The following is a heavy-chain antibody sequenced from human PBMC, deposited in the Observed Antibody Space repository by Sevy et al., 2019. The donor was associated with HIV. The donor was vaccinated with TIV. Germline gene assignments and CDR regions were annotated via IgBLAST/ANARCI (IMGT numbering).Heavy chain of an antibody. D-gene: IGHD3-3*01. J-gene: IGHJ5*02. CDR2: ISSSGSTI. V-gene: IGHV3-11*01. Sequence: GGSLRLSCAASGFTFSDYYMSWVRQAPGKGLEWVSYISSSGSTIYYAYSVKGRFTISRANAKNSLYLQMNSLRAEDTAVYYCARDPTYYDFWSGYYTGWFDPWGQGTLVTVSS. CDR1: GFTFSDYY. CDR3: ARDPTYYDFWSGYYTGWFDP.